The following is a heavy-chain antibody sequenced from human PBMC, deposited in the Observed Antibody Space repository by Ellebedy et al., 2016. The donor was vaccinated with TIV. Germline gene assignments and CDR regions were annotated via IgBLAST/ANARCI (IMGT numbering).Heavy chain of an antibody. CDR3: AKDRIVGARKFDD. D-gene: IGHD1-26*01. Sequence: PGGSLRLSCAASGFTFDDYVMHWVRQAPGNGLEWVSGISWNSGSRGYADSVKGRLPISRDNVKNTLYLQMNGLRAEDTAVYYCAKDRIVGARKFDDWGQGTLVTVSS. CDR1: GFTFDDYV. V-gene: IGHV3-9*01. J-gene: IGHJ4*02. CDR2: ISWNSGSR.